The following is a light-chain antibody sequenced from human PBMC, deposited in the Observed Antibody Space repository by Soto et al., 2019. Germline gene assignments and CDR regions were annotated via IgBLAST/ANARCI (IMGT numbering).Light chain of an antibody. V-gene: IGLV2-14*01. CDR1: SSDVGGYNY. Sequence: QSALTQPASVSGSPGQSITISCTGTSSDVGGYNYVSWYQQHPGKAPKLMIYDVSNRPSGVSNRFSGSKSGNTASLTISGLQDEDEADYYCSSYTSSSTVVVFGGGTQLTVL. J-gene: IGLJ2*01. CDR2: DVS. CDR3: SSYTSSSTVVV.